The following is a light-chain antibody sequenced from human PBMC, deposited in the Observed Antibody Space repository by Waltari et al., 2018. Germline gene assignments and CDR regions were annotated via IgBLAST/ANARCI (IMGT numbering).Light chain of an antibody. Sequence: QLVLTQSPSASASLGASVKLTCTLSSGHSSNVIAWLQQRPEKGPRYLMKVNSDGSHSKGDWIPDRFSGSSSGAERYLTISNLQSEDEADEFCQTGGHGTWVFGGGTTLTVL. V-gene: IGLV4-69*01. J-gene: IGLJ3*02. CDR2: VNSDGSH. CDR3: QTGGHGTWV. CDR1: SGHSSNV.